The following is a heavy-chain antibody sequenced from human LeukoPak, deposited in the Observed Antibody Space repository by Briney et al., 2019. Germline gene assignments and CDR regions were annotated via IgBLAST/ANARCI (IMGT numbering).Heavy chain of an antibody. CDR3: ARGGHWDQAHYHFYQYMDV. J-gene: IGHJ6*03. Sequence: SETLSLTRTVSGGSINNYYWGWIRQPAGKGLEWIGRIYSSGNTNYISSLKSRVTVSLDTSKNQFSLELTSVTAADTAVYFCARGGHWDQAHYHFYQYMDVWGKGTTVTVSS. CDR2: IYSSGNT. CDR1: GGSINNYY. V-gene: IGHV4-4*07. D-gene: IGHD7-27*01.